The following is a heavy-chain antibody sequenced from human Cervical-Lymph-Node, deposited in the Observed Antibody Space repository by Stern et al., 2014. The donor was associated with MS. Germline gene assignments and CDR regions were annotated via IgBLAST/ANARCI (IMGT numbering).Heavy chain of an antibody. Sequence: EVQLVESGPEVKRPGESLKISCQASGYTFTSYWIGGGRQMPGKGLEWIAIIFPGGSNIRYSPSFQGQVTISADNSTTPAYLQWNNLKASDTAIYYCARQRYFDYWGQGTLVTVSS. J-gene: IGHJ4*02. CDR3: ARQRYFDY. CDR2: IFPGGSNI. V-gene: IGHV5-51*01. CDR1: GYTFTSYW.